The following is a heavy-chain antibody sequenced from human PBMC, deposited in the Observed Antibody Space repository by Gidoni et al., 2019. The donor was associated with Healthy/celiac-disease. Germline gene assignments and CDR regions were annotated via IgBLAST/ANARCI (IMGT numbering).Heavy chain of an antibody. CDR2: IRSKAYGGTT. V-gene: IGHV3-49*04. CDR1: GFTFGDYA. J-gene: IGHJ3*02. CDR3: TRDVPYDSSGYYSNDAFDI. D-gene: IGHD3-22*01. Sequence: EVQLVESGGGLVQPGRSLRLSCTASGFTFGDYAMSWVRQAPGKGLEWVGFIRSKAYGGTTEYAASVKGRFTISRDDSKSIAYLQMNSLKTEDTAVYYCTRDVPYDSSGYYSNDAFDIWGQGTMVTVSS.